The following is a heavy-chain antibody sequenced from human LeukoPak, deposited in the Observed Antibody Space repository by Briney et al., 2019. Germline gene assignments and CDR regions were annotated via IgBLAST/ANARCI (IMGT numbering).Heavy chain of an antibody. D-gene: IGHD6-19*01. CDR3: ARGGRNRVVTVAGTRRPFDY. CDR2: IYTSGST. V-gene: IGHV4-61*02. Sequence: SETLSLTCTVSGGSISSGSYYWSWIRQPAGKGLEWIGRIYTSGSTNYNPSLKSRVTISVDTSKNQFSLKLSSVTAADTAVYYCARGGRNRVVTVAGTRRPFDYWSQGTLVTVSS. J-gene: IGHJ4*02. CDR1: GGSISSGSYY.